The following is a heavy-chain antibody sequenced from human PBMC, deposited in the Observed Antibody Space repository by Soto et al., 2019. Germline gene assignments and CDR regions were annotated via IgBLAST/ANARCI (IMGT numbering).Heavy chain of an antibody. J-gene: IGHJ4*02. Sequence: SLRLSCAASGFTFSTYGMHWVRQAPGKGLEWVAFISYDGNNKYYADSVKGRFTISRDNSKNTQYLQMTNLRADDTAIYYCAKDSTIWTLDYWGQGTLVTVSS. CDR1: GFTFSTYG. CDR3: AKDSTIWTLDY. V-gene: IGHV3-30*18. CDR2: ISYDGNNK. D-gene: IGHD1-1*01.